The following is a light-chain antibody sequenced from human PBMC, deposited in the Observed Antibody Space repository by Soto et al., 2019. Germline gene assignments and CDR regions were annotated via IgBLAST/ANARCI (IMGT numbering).Light chain of an antibody. CDR3: QQSYSTPRT. J-gene: IGKJ4*01. CDR2: AAS. V-gene: IGKV1-39*01. Sequence: DLQMTQSPSSLSASGGDRVTITCRASQSISSYLNWYQQKPGKAPKLLIYAASSLQSGVPSRFSGSGSGTDFTLTISSLQPEDFATYYCQQSYSTPRTFGGGTKVEIK. CDR1: QSISSY.